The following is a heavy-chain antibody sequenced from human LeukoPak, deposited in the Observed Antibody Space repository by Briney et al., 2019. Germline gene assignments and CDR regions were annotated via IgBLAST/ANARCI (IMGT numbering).Heavy chain of an antibody. J-gene: IGHJ4*02. CDR2: IYPGDSNT. CDR3: ARPRGYCSSGSCYSIDY. CDR1: GYSFTSYW. D-gene: IGHD2-15*01. V-gene: IGHV5-51*01. Sequence: GESLKISCKGSGYSFTSYWIGWVRQMPGKGLEWMGIIYPGDSNTRYSPSFQGQFTISADRSISTAYLQWNSLKASDTAMYYCARPRGYCSSGSCYSIDYWGQGTLVTVSS.